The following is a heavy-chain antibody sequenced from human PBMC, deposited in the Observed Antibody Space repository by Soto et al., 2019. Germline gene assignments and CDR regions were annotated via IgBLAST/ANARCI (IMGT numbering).Heavy chain of an antibody. CDR3: AKEVHCGGGSCSWSEGFDY. CDR2: ISYEGSHT. D-gene: IGHD2-15*01. Sequence: QVQLVESGGGVVQPGRSLRLSCAASGFIFSSYGMHWVRQAPGKGLEWVAVISYEGSHTYYADSVKGRFTITRDNSKNTLYLQMNSLRAEDTAVYYCAKEVHCGGGSCSWSEGFDYWGQGTLRNVYS. CDR1: GFIFSSYG. J-gene: IGHJ4*02. V-gene: IGHV3-30*18.